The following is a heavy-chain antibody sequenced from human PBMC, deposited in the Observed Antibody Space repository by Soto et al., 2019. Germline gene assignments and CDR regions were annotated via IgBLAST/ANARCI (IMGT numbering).Heavy chain of an antibody. CDR3: ARDAAVPGESDRFDY. Sequence: SETLSLTCTVSGDSVTSNVWWSWVRQPPGKGLEWIGEAYHNGLTDYNPSLKSRVTMSVDTTKNEFSLKLTSLTAADTAIYYCARDAAVPGESDRFDYWGQGTLVTAPQ. CDR1: GDSVTSNVW. J-gene: IGHJ4*02. D-gene: IGHD6-19*01. V-gene: IGHV4-4*02. CDR2: AYHNGLT.